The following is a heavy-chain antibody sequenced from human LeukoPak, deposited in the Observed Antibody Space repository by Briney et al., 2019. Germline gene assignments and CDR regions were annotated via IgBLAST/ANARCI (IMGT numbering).Heavy chain of an antibody. V-gene: IGHV3-23*01. Sequence: GGSLRLSCAASGFTFSSYGMSWVRQAPGKGLEWVSAISGSGGSTYYSDSVKGRFTISRDNAKNPLYLQMNSLRAEDTAVYYCARDHENFDYWGQGTLVTVSS. CDR3: ARDHENFDY. CDR2: ISGSGGST. J-gene: IGHJ4*02. CDR1: GFTFSSYG.